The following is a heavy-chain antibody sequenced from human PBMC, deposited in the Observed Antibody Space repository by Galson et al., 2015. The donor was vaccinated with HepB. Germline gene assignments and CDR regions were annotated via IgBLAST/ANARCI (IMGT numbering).Heavy chain of an antibody. D-gene: IGHD4-23*01. CDR2: IRSKANSYAT. Sequence: SLRLSCAASGFTFSGSAMHWVRQASGKGLEWVGRIRSKANSYATAYAASVKGRFTISRDDSKNTAYLQMSSLRAEDTAVYYCVKDPRQTYYGGNSNFDYWGQGTLVTVSS. CDR3: VKDPRQTYYGGNSNFDY. J-gene: IGHJ4*02. V-gene: IGHV3-73*01. CDR1: GFTFSGSA.